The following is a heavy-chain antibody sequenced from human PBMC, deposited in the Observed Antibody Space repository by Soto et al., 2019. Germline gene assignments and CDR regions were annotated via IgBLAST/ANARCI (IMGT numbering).Heavy chain of an antibody. J-gene: IGHJ5*02. D-gene: IGHD2-2*03. V-gene: IGHV3-49*04. CDR3: SRGSFGYYGP. CDR1: GFRFSEHA. Sequence: WSLRLSCNCSGFRFSEHAMTWVRQAPGKGLEWVGFIRNTPYGGTTDYAASVRGRFTISRDDSASIAYLQMNSLKTEDSGLYYCSRGSFGYYGPWGPGTLVTVSS. CDR2: IRNTPYGGTT.